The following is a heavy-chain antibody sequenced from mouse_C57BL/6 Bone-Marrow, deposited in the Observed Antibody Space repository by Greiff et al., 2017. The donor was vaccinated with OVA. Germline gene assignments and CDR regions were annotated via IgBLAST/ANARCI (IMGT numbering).Heavy chain of an antibody. Sequence: VKLVESGPGLVQPSQSLSITCTVSGFSLTSYGVHWVRQSPGKGLEWLGVIWSGGSTDYNAAFISRLSISKDNSKSQVFFKMNSLQADDTAIYYCASPLSNPYAMDYWGQGTSVTVSS. CDR2: IWSGGST. V-gene: IGHV2-2*01. CDR3: ASPLSNPYAMDY. CDR1: GFSLTSYG. D-gene: IGHD2-5*01. J-gene: IGHJ4*01.